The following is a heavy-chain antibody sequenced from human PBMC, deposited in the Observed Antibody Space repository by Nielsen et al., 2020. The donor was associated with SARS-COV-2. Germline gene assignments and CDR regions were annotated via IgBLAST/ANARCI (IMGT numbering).Heavy chain of an antibody. J-gene: IGHJ5*02. V-gene: IGHV1-2*06. CDR1: GYTFTGYY. CDR3: ARRIAVAGTWWFDP. CDR2: INPNSGGT. Sequence: ASVKVSCKASGYTFTGYYMHWVRQAPGQGLEWMGRINPNSGGTNYAQKFQGRVTMTRDTSISTAYMELSRLRSDDTAVYYCARRIAVAGTWWFDPWGQVTLVTVSS. D-gene: IGHD6-19*01.